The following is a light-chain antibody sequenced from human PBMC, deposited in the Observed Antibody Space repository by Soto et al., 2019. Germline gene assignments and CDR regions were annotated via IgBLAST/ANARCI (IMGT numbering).Light chain of an antibody. V-gene: IGKV1-12*01. J-gene: IGKJ4*01. CDR3: QQANSFPLT. CDR1: HGIISW. Sequence: DSQMTQSPSSVSASVGDRDTITRLASHGIISWLAWYQQKPGKAPKLLIYAASSLQSGVPSRFSGSGSGTDFTLTISSLQPEDFATYYCQQANSFPLTFGGGTKVDIK. CDR2: AAS.